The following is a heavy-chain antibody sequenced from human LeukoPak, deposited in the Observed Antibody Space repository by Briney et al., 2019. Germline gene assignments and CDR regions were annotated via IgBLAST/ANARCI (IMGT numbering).Heavy chain of an antibody. D-gene: IGHD2-15*01. V-gene: IGHV3-23*01. CDR2: ISSSGDTT. Sequence: GGSLRLSCAASGFTFGDYAMTWVRQVPGKGLEWVSAISSSGDTTYYADSVKGRFTISRDNSKNTLYLQMNFLRAEDTAVYYCAKGRGILSPDYWGQGTLVTVSS. J-gene: IGHJ4*02. CDR3: AKGRGILSPDY. CDR1: GFTFGDYA.